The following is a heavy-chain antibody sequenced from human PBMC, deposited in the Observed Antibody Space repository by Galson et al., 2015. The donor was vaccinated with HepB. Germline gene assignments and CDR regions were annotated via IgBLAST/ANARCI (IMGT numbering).Heavy chain of an antibody. CDR3: AKDISPTYFYDTSGFYPKNYFDY. CDR2: ITWDSGRT. D-gene: IGHD3-22*01. CDR1: GFMFEDYA. J-gene: IGHJ4*02. Sequence: SLRLSCAASGFMFEDYAMHWVRQGPGKGLEWVSSITWDSGRTAYADSVKGRFTISRDNAKNSLYLHMDSLRAEDTALYFCAKDISPTYFYDTSGFYPKNYFDYWGQGTLVIVSS. V-gene: IGHV3-9*01.